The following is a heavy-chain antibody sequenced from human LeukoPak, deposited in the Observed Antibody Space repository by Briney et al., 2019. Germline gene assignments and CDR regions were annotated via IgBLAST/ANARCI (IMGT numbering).Heavy chain of an antibody. V-gene: IGHV5-51*01. CDR1: GYRFTNYW. J-gene: IGHJ4*02. CDR3: ARLGDLYGDYGIHDY. CDR2: IYPGDSDT. Sequence: GESLKISCKGSGYRFTNYWIGWVRQMPGKGLEWMGIIYPGDSDTRYSPSFQGQVTISADKSLSTAYLQWSSLKASDTAMYYCARLGDLYGDYGIHDYWGQGTLVTVSS. D-gene: IGHD4-17*01.